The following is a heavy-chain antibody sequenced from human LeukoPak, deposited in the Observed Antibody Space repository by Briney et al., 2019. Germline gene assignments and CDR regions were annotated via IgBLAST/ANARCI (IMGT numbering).Heavy chain of an antibody. Sequence: PSETLSLTCTVSGGSIRSGSYYWSWIRQPAGKGLEWIGRIYTSGSTNYNPSLKSRVTISVDTSKNQFSLKLSSVTAADTAVYYCARDLRQQLGQYYYYYYMDVWGKGTTVTVSS. CDR1: GGSIRSGSYY. J-gene: IGHJ6*03. CDR2: IYTSGST. D-gene: IGHD6-13*01. V-gene: IGHV4-61*02. CDR3: ARDLRQQLGQYYYYYYMDV.